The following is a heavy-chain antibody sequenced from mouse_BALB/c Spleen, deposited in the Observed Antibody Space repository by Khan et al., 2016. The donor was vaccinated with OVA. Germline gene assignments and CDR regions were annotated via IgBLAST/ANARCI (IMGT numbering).Heavy chain of an antibody. Sequence: QIQLVQSGPELKKPGETVKISCKASGYTFTNYGMNWVKQAPGKGLKWMGWINTYTGDPTYTDNFKGRFAFPSETSASTTYLQINNLKNEDSGSYFCGRGGSYWYFDVWGAGTTVTVSS. J-gene: IGHJ1*01. V-gene: IGHV9-1*02. CDR3: GRGGSYWYFDV. D-gene: IGHD6-1*01. CDR1: GYTFTNYG. CDR2: INTYTGDP.